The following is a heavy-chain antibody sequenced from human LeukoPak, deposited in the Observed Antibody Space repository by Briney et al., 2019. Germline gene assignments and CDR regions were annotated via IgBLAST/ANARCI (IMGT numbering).Heavy chain of an antibody. D-gene: IGHD3-22*01. CDR3: ARDLGSGYYYLVY. CDR2: IYYSGST. CDR1: GGSISIYY. J-gene: IGHJ4*02. Sequence: PSETLSLTCTVSGGSISIYYWSWIRQPPGKGLEWIGYIYYSGSTNYNPSLKSRVTISVDTSKNQFSLKLSSVTAADTAVYYCARDLGSGYYYLVYWGQGTPVTVSS. V-gene: IGHV4-59*01.